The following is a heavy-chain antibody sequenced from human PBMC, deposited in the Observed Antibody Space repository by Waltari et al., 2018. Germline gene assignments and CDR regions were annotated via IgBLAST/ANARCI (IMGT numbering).Heavy chain of an antibody. V-gene: IGHV3-21*04. D-gene: IGHD2-21*01. J-gene: IGHJ4*02. CDR1: GFTFSSYD. CDR2: ISSTIGYV. CDR3: TRVQYWGDYLYYFDY. Sequence: EVQLVESGGGLVQPGGSLRLSCAVSGFTFSSYDMSWVRQAPGTGLEWVSYISSTIGYVYYADSVKGRFTTSRDNVKNSVSLQMSSLRAEDTAVYYCTRVQYWGDYLYYFDYWGQGVLVTVPS.